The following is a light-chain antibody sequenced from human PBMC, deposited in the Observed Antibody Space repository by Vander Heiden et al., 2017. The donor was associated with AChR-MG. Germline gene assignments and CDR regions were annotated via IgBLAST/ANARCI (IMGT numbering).Light chain of an antibody. CDR1: KSGGSSN. CDR2: GAS. Sequence: MLTPSPGALLLSPGATATRSGSATKSGGSSNLAWYQQKPGQAPRLLIHGASSRATGIPHRFSGSGSGTDFTLTISRLEPEDFAVYYCQQYGSSPHTFGQGTKLEIK. V-gene: IGKV3-20*01. CDR3: QQYGSSPHT. J-gene: IGKJ2*01.